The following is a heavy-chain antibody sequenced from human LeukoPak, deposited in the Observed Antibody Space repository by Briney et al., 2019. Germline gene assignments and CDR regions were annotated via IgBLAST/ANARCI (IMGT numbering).Heavy chain of an antibody. D-gene: IGHD1-14*01. Sequence: SETLSLTCTVSPDSTTSNFWSWVRQPPGKGLEWIGEIHRSGSTNYNPSLQSRVTISIDRSKNQIALELSSVTAAGTAVYYCAREIVGGFNPGAYWGQGTLVTVSS. CDR2: IHRSGST. CDR3: AREIVGGFNPGAY. J-gene: IGHJ4*02. CDR1: PDSTTSNF. V-gene: IGHV4-4*02.